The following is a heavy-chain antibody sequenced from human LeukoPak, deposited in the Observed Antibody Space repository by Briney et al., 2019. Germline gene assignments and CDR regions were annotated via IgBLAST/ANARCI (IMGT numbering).Heavy chain of an antibody. CDR2: ISAYNGNT. V-gene: IGHV1-18*01. D-gene: IGHD4-17*01. CDR1: GYTFTSYG. Sequence: ASVKVSCKASGYTFTSYGVSWVRQAPGQGLEWMGWISAYNGNTNYAQKFQGRVTITADKSTSTAYMELSSLRSEDTAVYYCASIGTTVTTFDYWGQGTLVTVSS. J-gene: IGHJ4*02. CDR3: ASIGTTVTTFDY.